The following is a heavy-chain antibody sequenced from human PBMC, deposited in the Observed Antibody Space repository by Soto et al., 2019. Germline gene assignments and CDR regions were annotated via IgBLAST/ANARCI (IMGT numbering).Heavy chain of an antibody. D-gene: IGHD3-16*01. J-gene: IGHJ3*02. CDR1: GFTFSSYG. Sequence: PGGSLRLSCAASGFTFSSYGMHWVRQAPGKGLEWVAVISYDGSNKYYADSVKGRFTISRDNSKNTLYLQMNSLRAEDTAVYYCANHGLGAFDIWGQGTMDIVSS. V-gene: IGHV3-30*18. CDR3: ANHGLGAFDI. CDR2: ISYDGSNK.